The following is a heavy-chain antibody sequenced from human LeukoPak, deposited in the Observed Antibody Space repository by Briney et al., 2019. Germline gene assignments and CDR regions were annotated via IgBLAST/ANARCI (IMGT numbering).Heavy chain of an antibody. J-gene: IGHJ4*02. Sequence: ASVKVSCKASGYTFTSYYIFWVRQAPGQGLEWMGIINPRTGSPSYSQKFQGRVTMTRDMSTSTVYMELSSLRSEDTALYYCARGVHVRVYDSNPHYGHYWGQGTLVTVSS. CDR2: INPRTGSP. D-gene: IGHD3-22*01. CDR1: GYTFTSYY. CDR3: ARGVHVRVYDSNPHYGHY. V-gene: IGHV1-46*01.